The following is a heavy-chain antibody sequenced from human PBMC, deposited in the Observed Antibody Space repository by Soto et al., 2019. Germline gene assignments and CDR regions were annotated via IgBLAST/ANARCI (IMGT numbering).Heavy chain of an antibody. CDR2: IHNSGSP. J-gene: IGHJ4*01. Sequence: SETLSLTCSVSGASIYNGGYFWSWIRQYPGKGLEWIGHIHNSGSPYNNPSLKSRVTISADTSMNQFSLALTSVTAADTAMYYCARALQYCSSASCYGGPHEVNDYWGQGTQVTVSS. CDR3: ARALQYCSSASCYGGPHEVNDY. V-gene: IGHV4-30-4*01. CDR1: GASIYNGGYF. D-gene: IGHD2-2*01.